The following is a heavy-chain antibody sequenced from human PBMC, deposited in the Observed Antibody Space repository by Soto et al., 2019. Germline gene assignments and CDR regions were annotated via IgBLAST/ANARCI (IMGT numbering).Heavy chain of an antibody. CDR2: IYSGGST. CDR3: ARDGSWFGESPTV. J-gene: IGHJ4*02. CDR1: GFSVSSNY. Sequence: GGSLRLSCAASGFSVSSNYMSWVRQAPGKGLEWASVIYSGGSTYYADSVKGRFTISRHNAKNTLYLQMNNLRADDTAVYYCARDGSWFGESPTVWGQGILVTVSS. V-gene: IGHV3-53*04. D-gene: IGHD3-10*01.